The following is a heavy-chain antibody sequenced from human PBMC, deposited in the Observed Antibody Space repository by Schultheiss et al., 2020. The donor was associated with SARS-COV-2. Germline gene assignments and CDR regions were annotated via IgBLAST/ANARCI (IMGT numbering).Heavy chain of an antibody. Sequence: ASVKVSCKASGYTFTNYGISWVRQAPGQGLEWMGWISAYNGNTNYAQKLQGRVTMTTDTSTSTAYMELRSLRSDDTALYYCAKFAFDGSSIAARRNNYYYYYGMDVWGQGTTVTVSS. CDR2: ISAYNGNT. CDR3: AKFAFDGSSIAARRNNYYYYYGMDV. J-gene: IGHJ6*02. D-gene: IGHD6-6*01. CDR1: GYTFTNYG. V-gene: IGHV1-18*01.